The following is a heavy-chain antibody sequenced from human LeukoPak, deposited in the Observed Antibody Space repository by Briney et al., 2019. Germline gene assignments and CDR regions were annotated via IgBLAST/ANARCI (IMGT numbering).Heavy chain of an antibody. CDR3: ARDAVAARPYYYYSMDV. CDR1: GITFSTAW. V-gene: IGHV3-7*01. J-gene: IGHJ6*02. D-gene: IGHD6-6*01. Sequence: GGSLRLSCAAPGITFSTAWMSWFRQAPGKGLEWVANIKQDGSEKYYVDSVKGRFTISRDNAKSSLYLQMNSLRAEDTAVYYCARDAVAARPYYYYSMDVWGQGTTVTVSS. CDR2: IKQDGSEK.